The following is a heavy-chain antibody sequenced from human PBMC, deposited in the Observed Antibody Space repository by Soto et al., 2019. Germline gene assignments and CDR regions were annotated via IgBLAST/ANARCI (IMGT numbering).Heavy chain of an antibody. V-gene: IGHV3-23*01. CDR2: ISVSGTYT. CDR3: AKGGAVKLPRYNCSDP. D-gene: IGHD2-15*01. J-gene: IGHJ5*02. CDR1: GFNFSSYA. Sequence: GGSLRLSCAASGFNFSSYAMNWVRQAPGKGLEWVSGISVSGTYTYYAESVKGRFTISRDNSKSTLYLQMNSLRAEDTAVYYCAKGGAVKLPRYNCSDPWRQRVLVTVS.